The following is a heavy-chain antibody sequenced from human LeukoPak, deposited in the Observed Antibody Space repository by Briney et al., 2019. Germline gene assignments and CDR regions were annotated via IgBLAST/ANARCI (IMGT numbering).Heavy chain of an antibody. CDR1: GFTFRTFT. D-gene: IGHD3-22*01. V-gene: IGHV3-48*02. J-gene: IGHJ6*02. Sequence: PGGSLRLSCVASGFTFRTFTMTWVRQAPGKGLEWISYISGSSTSKQYADSVKGRFTISRDNTKNSLFLQMNSLRDEDTAVYYCARGGDSSGYYYYYYGMDVWGQGTTVTVSS. CDR2: ISGSSTSK. CDR3: ARGGDSSGYYYYYYGMDV.